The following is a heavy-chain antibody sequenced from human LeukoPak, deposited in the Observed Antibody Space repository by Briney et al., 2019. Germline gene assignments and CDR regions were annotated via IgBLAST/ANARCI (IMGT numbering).Heavy chain of an antibody. Sequence: SETLSLTCAVYGGSFSGYYWSWIRQPPGKGLEWIGEINHSGSTNYNPSLKSRVTISVDTSKNQFSLKLSSVTAADTAVYYCARVLVGATYRGVGDYWGQGTLVTVSS. J-gene: IGHJ4*02. CDR2: INHSGST. CDR3: ARVLVGATYRGVGDY. V-gene: IGHV4-34*01. CDR1: GGSFSGYY. D-gene: IGHD1-26*01.